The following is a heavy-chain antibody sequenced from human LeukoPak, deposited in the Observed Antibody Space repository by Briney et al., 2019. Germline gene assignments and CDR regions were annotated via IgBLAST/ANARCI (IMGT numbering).Heavy chain of an antibody. V-gene: IGHV1-69*13. D-gene: IGHD6-13*01. CDR3: AREREQQATFDY. CDR1: GGTFSSYA. CDR2: IIPIFGTA. J-gene: IGHJ4*02. Sequence: GASVKVSCKASGGTFSSYAISWVRQVPGQGLEWMGGIIPIFGTANYAQKFQGRVTITADESTSTAYMELSSLRSEDTAVYYCAREREQQATFDYWGQGTLVTVSS.